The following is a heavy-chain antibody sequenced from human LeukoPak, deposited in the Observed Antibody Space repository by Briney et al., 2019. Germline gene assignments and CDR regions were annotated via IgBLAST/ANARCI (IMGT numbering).Heavy chain of an antibody. CDR2: MYPPLYHGGNT. CDR3: ARGGGATRIDY. Sequence: SETLSLTCAVSGGSISSNFYWGWVRQSPGIGLQWIATMYPPLYHGGNTFYSPSLKSRVTMSLDKSQNQFSLKLTSVTAADTAVYYCARGGGATRIDYWGQGTLVTVSS. CDR1: GGSISSNFY. D-gene: IGHD5-12*01. V-gene: IGHV4-38-2*01. J-gene: IGHJ4*02.